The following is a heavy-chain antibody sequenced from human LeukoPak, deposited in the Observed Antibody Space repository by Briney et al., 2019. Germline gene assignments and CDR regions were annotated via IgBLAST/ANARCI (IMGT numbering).Heavy chain of an antibody. V-gene: IGHV3-21*01. CDR1: GFTFSSYS. CDR3: ARGVPGYSSGWDFDY. CDR2: ISSSSSYI. D-gene: IGHD6-19*01. J-gene: IGHJ4*02. Sequence: GGSLRLSCAASGFTFSSYSMNWVRQAPGKGLEWVSSISSSSSYIYYADSVKGRFTISRDNAKNSLYLQMNSLRAEDTAVYYCARGVPGYSSGWDFDYWDQGTLVTVSS.